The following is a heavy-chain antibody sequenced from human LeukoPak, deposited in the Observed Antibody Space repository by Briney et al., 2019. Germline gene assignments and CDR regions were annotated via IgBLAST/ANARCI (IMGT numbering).Heavy chain of an antibody. CDR2: ISGSGGST. D-gene: IGHD2-21*02. J-gene: IGHJ4*02. V-gene: IGHV3-23*01. Sequence: GGSLRLSCAASGFTFSSYAMSWVRQAPGKGLEWVSAISGSGGSTYYADSVKGRFTISRDNSKNTLYLQMNSLRAEDTAVYYCAKPPAYCGGDRYLLDYWGQGTLVTVSS. CDR1: GFTFSSYA. CDR3: AKPPAYCGGDRYLLDY.